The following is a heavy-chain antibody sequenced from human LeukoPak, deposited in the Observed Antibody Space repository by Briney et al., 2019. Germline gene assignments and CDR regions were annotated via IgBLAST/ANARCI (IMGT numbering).Heavy chain of an antibody. V-gene: IGHV1-69*13. J-gene: IGHJ4*02. CDR1: GGTCSSYA. CDR3: ARDGAYCSGGSCHDY. Sequence: ASVNVSCKASGGTCSSYAISWVRQAPGQGLEWMGGIIPIFGTANYAQKFQGRVTITADESTSTAYMELSSLRSEDTAVYYCARDGAYCSGGSCHDYWGQGTLVTVSS. CDR2: IIPIFGTA. D-gene: IGHD2-15*01.